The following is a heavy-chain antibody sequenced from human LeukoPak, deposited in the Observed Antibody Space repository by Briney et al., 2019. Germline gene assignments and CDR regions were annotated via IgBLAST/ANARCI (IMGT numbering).Heavy chain of an antibody. CDR1: GFTFSSYW. Sequence: GGSLRLSCAASGFTFSSYWMHWVRQAPGKGLVWVSRINSDGSVTNYADSVKGRFTISRDNAKNSLYLQLNSLRAEDTAVYYCARSLVVGATYPYHWGQGTLVTVSS. CDR2: INSDGSVT. V-gene: IGHV3-74*01. D-gene: IGHD1-26*01. CDR3: ARSLVVGATYPYH. J-gene: IGHJ5*02.